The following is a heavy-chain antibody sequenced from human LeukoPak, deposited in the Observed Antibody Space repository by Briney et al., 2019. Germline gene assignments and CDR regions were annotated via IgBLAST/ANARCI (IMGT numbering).Heavy chain of an antibody. CDR2: IIPIFGTA. CDR1: GYTFTSYA. J-gene: IGHJ6*03. V-gene: IGHV1-69*13. Sequence: SVKVSCKASGYTFTSYAISWVRQAPGQGLEWMGGIIPIFGTANYAQKFQGRVTITADESTSTAYTELSSLRSEDTAVYYCARHGVDYYGSGSYSLNYYYYYYMDVWGKGTTVTISS. CDR3: ARHGVDYYGSGSYSLNYYYYYYMDV. D-gene: IGHD3-10*01.